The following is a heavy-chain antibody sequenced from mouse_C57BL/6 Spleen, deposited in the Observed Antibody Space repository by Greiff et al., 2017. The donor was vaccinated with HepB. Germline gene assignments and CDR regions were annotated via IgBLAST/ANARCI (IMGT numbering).Heavy chain of an antibody. CDR3: ARGDYGNYEDY. D-gene: IGHD2-1*01. CDR1: GYTFTDYY. J-gene: IGHJ2*01. V-gene: IGHV1-26*01. CDR2: INPNNGGT. Sequence: VQLQQSGPELVKPGASVKISCKASGYTFTDYYMNWVKQSHGKSLEWIGDINPNNGGTSYNQKFKGKATLTVDKSSSTAYMELRSLTSEDSAVYYCARGDYGNYEDYWGQGTTLTVSS.